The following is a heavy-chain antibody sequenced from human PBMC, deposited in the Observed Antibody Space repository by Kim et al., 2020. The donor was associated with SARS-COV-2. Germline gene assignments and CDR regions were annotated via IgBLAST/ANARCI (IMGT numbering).Heavy chain of an antibody. CDR2: INQDGSEK. CDR3: TRESTETTEGP. CDR1: GFSVTEYW. Sequence: GGSLRLSCAVSGFSVTEYWMSWVRQAPGKGLEWVANINQDGSEKNLVDSVKGRFTISRDNVENSLYLQMNSLRAEDTAVYYCTRESTETTEGPWGQGTLVTVSS. V-gene: IGHV3-7*03. J-gene: IGHJ5*02. D-gene: IGHD4-17*01.